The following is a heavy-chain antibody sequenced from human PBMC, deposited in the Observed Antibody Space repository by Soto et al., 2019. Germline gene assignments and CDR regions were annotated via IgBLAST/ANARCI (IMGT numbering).Heavy chain of an antibody. J-gene: IGHJ5*02. CDR2: IYYSGST. CDR3: ARVIAAAGTGVEWFDP. CDR1: GGSISSYY. V-gene: IGHV4-59*08. D-gene: IGHD6-13*01. Sequence: SETLSLTCTVSGGSISSYYWSWIRQPPGKGLEWIGYIYYSGSTNYNPSLKSRVTISVDTSKNQFSLKLSSVTAADTAVYYCARVIAAAGTGVEWFDPWGQGTLVTVSS.